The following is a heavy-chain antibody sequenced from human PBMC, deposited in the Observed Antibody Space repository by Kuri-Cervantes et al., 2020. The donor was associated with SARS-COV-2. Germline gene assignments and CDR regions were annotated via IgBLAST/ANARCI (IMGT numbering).Heavy chain of an antibody. CDR1: GFTFSGHW. V-gene: IGHV3-74*01. Sequence: LSLTCAASGFTFSGHWIRWVRQAPGKGLVWVSRINPDGSYTNNADSVKGRFTLSRDNAKNMLFLQMNSLRAEDTAVYYCVRDGDHWNFDYWGQGTLVTVSS. CDR3: VRDGDHWNFDY. D-gene: IGHD1-1*01. J-gene: IGHJ4*02. CDR2: INPDGSYT.